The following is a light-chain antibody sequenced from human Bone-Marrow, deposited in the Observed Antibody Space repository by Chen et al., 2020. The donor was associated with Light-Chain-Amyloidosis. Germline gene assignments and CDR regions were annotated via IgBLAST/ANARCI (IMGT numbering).Light chain of an antibody. V-gene: IGKV1-5*03. J-gene: IGKJ2*01. CDR3: QQYKSFTFT. CDR2: RAS. CDR1: QEIGDW. Sequence: DIRMTQSPSTLSASVGDRVTITCRASQEIGDWLAWFQQKPGRAPQLLIYRASNLESGVPLRFTGSGSGTDFTFTISSLQPDDFATYFCQQYKSFTFTFGPGTKL.